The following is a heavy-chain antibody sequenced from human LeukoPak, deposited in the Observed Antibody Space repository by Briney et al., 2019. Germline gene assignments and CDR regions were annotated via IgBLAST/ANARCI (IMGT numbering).Heavy chain of an antibody. CDR1: GFTFNTYA. Sequence: GGSLRLPCAASGFTFNTYAMSWVRQAPGKGLEWVAVMWYDGSNKYYADSVKGRFTISRDDSKNTLYLQMNSLRAEDTAMYYCARGLPPVMKYYFDYWGQGTLVTVSS. D-gene: IGHD4-11*01. CDR2: MWYDGSNK. J-gene: IGHJ4*02. V-gene: IGHV3-33*08. CDR3: ARGLPPVMKYYFDY.